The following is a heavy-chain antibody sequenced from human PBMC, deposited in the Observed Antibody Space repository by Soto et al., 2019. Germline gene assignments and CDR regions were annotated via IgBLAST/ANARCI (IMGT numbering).Heavy chain of an antibody. CDR2: ISSSSSYT. CDR1: GFTFSDYY. Sequence: ESGGGLVKPGGSLRLSCAASGFTFSDYYMSWIRQAPGKGLEWVSYISSSSSYTNYADSVKGRFTISRDNAKNSLYLQMNGLRAEDTAVYYCAGFRRDTRNKYYFDYWGQGTLVTVSS. J-gene: IGHJ4*02. CDR3: AGFRRDTRNKYYFDY. V-gene: IGHV3-11*06. D-gene: IGHD2-2*02.